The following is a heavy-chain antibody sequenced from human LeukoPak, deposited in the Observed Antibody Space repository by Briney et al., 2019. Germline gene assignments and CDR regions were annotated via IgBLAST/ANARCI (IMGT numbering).Heavy chain of an antibody. J-gene: IGHJ4*02. Sequence: ASVEVSCKASGYSFTSFGISWVRQAPGQGLEWMGWISAYNGNTNYVQKFQGRVTMTTDISTSTAYMELRSLRSDDTAVFYCVRDLGVDTSMIFFDYWGQGTLVTVSS. CDR1: GYSFTSFG. CDR3: VRDLGVDTSMIFFDY. CDR2: ISAYNGNT. V-gene: IGHV1-18*01. D-gene: IGHD5-18*01.